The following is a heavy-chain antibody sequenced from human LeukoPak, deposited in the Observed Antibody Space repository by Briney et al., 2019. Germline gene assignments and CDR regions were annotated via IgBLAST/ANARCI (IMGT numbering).Heavy chain of an antibody. D-gene: IGHD2-15*01. CDR3: ATKVVVAATFAFDI. CDR2: INTNTGNP. J-gene: IGHJ3*02. V-gene: IGHV7-4-1*02. Sequence: GASVKVSCKASGYTFTSYAMNWVRQAPGQGLEWMGWINTNTGNPTYAQGFTGRFVFSLDTSVGTAYLQISSLKAEDTAVYYCATKVVVAATFAFDIWGQGTMVTVSS. CDR1: GYTFTSYA.